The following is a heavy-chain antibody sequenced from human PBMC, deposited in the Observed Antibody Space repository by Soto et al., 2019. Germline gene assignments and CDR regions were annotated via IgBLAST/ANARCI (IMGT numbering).Heavy chain of an antibody. V-gene: IGHV5-51*01. D-gene: IGHD3-22*01. CDR3: ARGKEYYYDSSGYYFDY. CDR1: GYSFTSYW. CDR2: IYPGDSDT. Sequence: PGESLKISCKGSGYSFTSYWIGWVRQMPGKGLEWMGIIYPGDSDTRYSPSFQGQVTISADKSISTAYLQWSSLKASDTAMYYCARGKEYYYDSSGYYFDYWGQGTLVTVSS. J-gene: IGHJ4*02.